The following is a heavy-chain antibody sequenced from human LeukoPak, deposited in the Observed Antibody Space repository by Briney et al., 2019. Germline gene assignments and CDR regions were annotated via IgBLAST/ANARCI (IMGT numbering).Heavy chain of an antibody. J-gene: IGHJ4*02. D-gene: IGHD2-2*02. CDR2: INPSGGST. Sequence: ASVKVSCKASGYTFTSYYMHWVRQAPGQGLEWMGIINPSGGSTSCAQKFQGRVTMTRDMSTSTVYMELSSLRSEDTAVYYCARVLYRVPAAISPYHTTQEYWGQGTLVTVSS. CDR1: GYTFTSYY. V-gene: IGHV1-46*01. CDR3: ARVLYRVPAAISPYHTTQEY.